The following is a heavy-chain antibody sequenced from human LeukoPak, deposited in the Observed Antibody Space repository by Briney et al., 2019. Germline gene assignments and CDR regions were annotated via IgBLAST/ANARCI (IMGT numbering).Heavy chain of an antibody. CDR1: GFTFRNYV. J-gene: IGHJ4*02. V-gene: IGHV3-30-3*01. CDR3: AREGYYGSGSPPSLYFDY. Sequence: GGSLRLSCAASGFTFRNYVIHWGRQAPGKGLEWVAVTSSDLNVKLYADSVKGRFTISRDNSRSTLYLQMNSLRPEDTAIYYCAREGYYGSGSPPSLYFDYWGQGTLVTVSS. D-gene: IGHD3-10*01. CDR2: TSSDLNVK.